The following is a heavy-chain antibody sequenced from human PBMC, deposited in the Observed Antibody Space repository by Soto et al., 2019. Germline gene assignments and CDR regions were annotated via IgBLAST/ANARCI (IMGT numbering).Heavy chain of an antibody. CDR1: GFTVRCDF. CDR2: LHRDGNT. Sequence: EVQLVESGGGLVQPGGSLRLSCAASGFTVRCDFMSWVRQAPGKGLEWVSILHRDGNTYYANSVKGRFTISRDNSKNTLYLQMNSLRAEDTSVYYCATRGEWGQGTLVTVSS. D-gene: IGHD2-21*01. J-gene: IGHJ4*02. V-gene: IGHV3-66*01. CDR3: ATRGE.